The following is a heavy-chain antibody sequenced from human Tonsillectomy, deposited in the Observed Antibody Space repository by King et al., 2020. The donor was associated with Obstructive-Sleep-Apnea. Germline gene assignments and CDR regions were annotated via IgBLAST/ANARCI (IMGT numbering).Heavy chain of an antibody. D-gene: IGHD3-3*01. CDR3: ARTIFGVVIMFPRRYRYGMDV. J-gene: IGHJ6*02. CDR1: GGSFSGYY. CDR2: INHSGST. Sequence: VQLQQWGAGLLKPSETLSLTCAVYGGSFSGYYWSWIRQPPGKGLEWIGEINHSGSTNYNPSLKSRVTISVDTSKNQFSLKLSSVTAADTAVYYCARTIFGVVIMFPRRYRYGMDVWGQGTTATVSS. V-gene: IGHV4-34*01.